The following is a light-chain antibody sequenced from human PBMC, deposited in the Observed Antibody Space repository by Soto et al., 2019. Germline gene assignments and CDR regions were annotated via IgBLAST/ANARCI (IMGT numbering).Light chain of an antibody. CDR3: QAWDGSAVV. Sequence: SYELTQPPSVSVSPGQTASITCSGDKLGDKYACWYQQKPGQSPVLVIYQASKRPSGIPERFSGSNSGNTATLTISGTQAMDEADYSCQAWDGSAVVFGGGTKLTVL. J-gene: IGLJ2*01. V-gene: IGLV3-1*01. CDR1: KLGDKY. CDR2: QAS.